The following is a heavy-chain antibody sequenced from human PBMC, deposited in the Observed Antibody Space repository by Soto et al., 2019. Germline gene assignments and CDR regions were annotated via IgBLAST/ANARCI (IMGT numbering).Heavy chain of an antibody. Sequence: PSETQPLTCTVSGDSVIGGGYYWTWIRQPPGKGLEWIGYISFTGDTTYNPSLRSRVTIAMHTSKNQFSLKLTSATAADTALYYCSRGGHYWHRMIWGPGTLVTVS. J-gene: IGHJ4*02. CDR2: ISFTGDT. D-gene: IGHD3-3*01. CDR1: GDSVIGGGYY. CDR3: SRGGHYWHRMI. V-gene: IGHV4-61*08.